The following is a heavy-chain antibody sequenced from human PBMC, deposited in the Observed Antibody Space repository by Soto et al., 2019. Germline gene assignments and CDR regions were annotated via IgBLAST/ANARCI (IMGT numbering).Heavy chain of an antibody. CDR1: GGSFTSFI. J-gene: IGHJ6*02. V-gene: IGHV1-69*02. CDR2: IIPVLDVE. D-gene: IGHD2-15*01. CDR3: AKSLKSRSATPSYYGLDV. Sequence: QVQLVQSGAEVKKPGSSVKVSCKASGGSFTSFIVTWVRQAPGQGLEWMGRIIPVLDVEYYAQKFQGRLTITADKSANTAYMELRSLRSDDTAVYYCAKSLKSRSATPSYYGLDVWGLGTTVTVSS.